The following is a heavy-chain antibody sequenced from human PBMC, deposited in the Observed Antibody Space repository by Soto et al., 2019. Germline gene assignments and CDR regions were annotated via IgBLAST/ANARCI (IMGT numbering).Heavy chain of an antibody. CDR1: GFTFSDYY. V-gene: IGHV3-11*01. J-gene: IGHJ4*02. D-gene: IGHD4-17*01. CDR3: ARPDVNDYGASDHYFDY. Sequence: QVQLVESGGGLVKPGGSLRLSCAASGFTFSDYYMSWIRQAPGKGLEWVSYISRSGSTIYYADSVKGRFNISRDYAENSLYLQMNSLRAEDADVYYCARPDVNDYGASDHYFDYWGQGTLVTVSS. CDR2: ISRSGSTI.